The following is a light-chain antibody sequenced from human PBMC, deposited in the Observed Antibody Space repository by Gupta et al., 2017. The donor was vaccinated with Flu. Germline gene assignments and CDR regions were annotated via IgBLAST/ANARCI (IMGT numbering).Light chain of an antibody. J-gene: IGLJ2*01. CDR3: SSYTSSSTLV. CDR2: EVS. CDR1: SSDVGGYNY. V-gene: IGLV2-14*01. Sequence: QSALTQPASVSGSPGQSITISCTGTSSDVGGYNYVSWYQQHPGKAPKLMIYEVSNWPSEVSNRFSGSKSGNTASLTISGLQAEDEADYYCSSYTSSSTLVFGGGTKLTVL.